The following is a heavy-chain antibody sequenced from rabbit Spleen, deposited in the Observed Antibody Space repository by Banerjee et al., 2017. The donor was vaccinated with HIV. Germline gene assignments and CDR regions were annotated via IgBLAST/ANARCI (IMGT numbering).Heavy chain of an antibody. CDR2: IGTSSGST. Sequence: QSLEESGGDLVKPGASLTLTCTASGFTLSSYYLCWVRQAPGKGLELIACIGTSSGSTWYASWAKGRFTISKTSSTTVTLQMTSLTVADTATYFCARDGGSSFSSYGMDLWGPGTLVTVS. V-gene: IGHV1S40*01. D-gene: IGHD8-1*01. J-gene: IGHJ6*01. CDR3: ARDGGSSFSSYGMDL. CDR1: GFTLSSYY.